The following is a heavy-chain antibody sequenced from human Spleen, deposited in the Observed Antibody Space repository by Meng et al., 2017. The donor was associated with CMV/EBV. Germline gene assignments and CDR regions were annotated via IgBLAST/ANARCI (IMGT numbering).Heavy chain of an antibody. CDR1: GYTFTGYY. Sequence: ASVKVSCKASGYTFTGYYMHWVRQAPGQGLEWMGWINPNSGGTNYAQKFQGRVTMTRDTSISTAYMELSRLRSDDTAVYYCARDQGYCCSTSCYTFGYWGQGTLVTVSS. CDR2: INPNSGGT. J-gene: IGHJ4*02. V-gene: IGHV1-2*02. CDR3: ARDQGYCCSTSCYTFGY. D-gene: IGHD2-2*02.